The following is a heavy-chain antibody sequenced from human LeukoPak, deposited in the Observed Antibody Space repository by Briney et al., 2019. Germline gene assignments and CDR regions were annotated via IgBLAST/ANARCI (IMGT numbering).Heavy chain of an antibody. J-gene: IGHJ4*02. V-gene: IGHV3-20*01. CDR2: INWNGGST. Sequence: GGSLRLSCAASGFTFDDYGMSWVRQAPGKGLEWVSGINWNGGSTGYADSVKGRFTISRDNAKNSLYLQMNSLRAEDTALYHCAGDSYRFLEWLLSLIKNFDYWGQGTLVTVSS. CDR3: AGDSYRFLEWLLSLIKNFDY. D-gene: IGHD3-3*01. CDR1: GFTFDDYG.